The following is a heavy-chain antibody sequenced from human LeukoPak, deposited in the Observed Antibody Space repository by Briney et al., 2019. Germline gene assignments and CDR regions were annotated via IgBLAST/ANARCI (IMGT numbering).Heavy chain of an antibody. CDR3: ARKSGTYWDYFDY. J-gene: IGHJ4*02. CDR1: GYDFINYG. Sequence: ASVKVSCKASGYDFINYGISWVRQAPGQGLEWMGWINPNSGGTNYAQNFQGRVTMTRDASINTAFMQLSRLTSDDTAVYFCARKSGTYWDYFDYWGQGALVTVSS. CDR2: INPNSGGT. D-gene: IGHD1-26*01. V-gene: IGHV1-2*02.